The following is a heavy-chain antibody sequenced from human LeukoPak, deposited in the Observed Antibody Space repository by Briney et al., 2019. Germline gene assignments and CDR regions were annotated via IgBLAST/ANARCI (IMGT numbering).Heavy chain of an antibody. CDR1: GFTFSSYS. J-gene: IGHJ4*02. V-gene: IGHV3-48*04. D-gene: IGHD3-16*02. CDR2: ISSSSSTI. CDR3: ASLRLGELSFLDY. Sequence: GGSLRLSCAASGFTFSSYSMNWVRQAPGKGLEWVSYISSSSSTIYYADSVKGRFTISRDNAKNSLYLQMNSLRAEDTAVYYCASLRLGELSFLDYWGQGTPVTVSS.